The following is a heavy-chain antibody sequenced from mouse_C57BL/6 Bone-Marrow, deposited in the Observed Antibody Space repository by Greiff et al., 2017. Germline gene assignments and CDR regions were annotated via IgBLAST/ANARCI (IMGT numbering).Heavy chain of an antibody. CDR3: ARYNDGCEGAPFDY. D-gene: IGHD2-3*01. V-gene: IGHV1-55*01. Sequence: QVQLQQPGVELVKPGASVKMSCKASGYTFTSYWITWVKQRPGQGLEWIGDIYPGSGSTNYNEKFKGKATLTADKSSSTAYMELRSLTSEDSAVYFCARYNDGCEGAPFDYWGQGTTLTVSS. J-gene: IGHJ2*01. CDR1: GYTFTSYW. CDR2: IYPGSGST.